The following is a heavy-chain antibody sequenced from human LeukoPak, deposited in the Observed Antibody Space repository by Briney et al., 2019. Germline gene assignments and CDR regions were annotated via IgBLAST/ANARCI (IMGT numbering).Heavy chain of an antibody. V-gene: IGHV1-69*05. D-gene: IGHD2-2*01. J-gene: IGHJ6*03. CDR1: GGTFSSYA. CDR2: IIPIFGTA. Sequence: GSSVKVSCKASGGTFSSYAISWVRQAPGQGLEWMGGIIPIFGTANYAQKFQGRVTITTDESTSTVYMELSSLRSEDTAVYYCARDEPVVVPAANHHYYYYMDVWGKGTTVTVSS. CDR3: ARDEPVVVPAANHHYYYYMDV.